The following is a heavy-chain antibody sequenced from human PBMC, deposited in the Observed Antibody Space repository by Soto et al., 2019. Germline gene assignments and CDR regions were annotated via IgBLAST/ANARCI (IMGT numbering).Heavy chain of an antibody. CDR1: GGTFSSYT. CDR2: IMPIFGTA. D-gene: IGHD3-16*01. J-gene: IGHJ3*02. CDR3: TRGVTANYMGGDAFEI. V-gene: IGHV1-69*01. Sequence: QVLLVQSGAEVKEPGSSVKVPCKASGGTFSSYTISWVRQAPGQGLEYMGGIMPIFGTATYTQSFQDRVTITADESTSTVYMELRSLTSDDTAVYYCTRGVTANYMGGDAFEIWGQGTMVTVSS.